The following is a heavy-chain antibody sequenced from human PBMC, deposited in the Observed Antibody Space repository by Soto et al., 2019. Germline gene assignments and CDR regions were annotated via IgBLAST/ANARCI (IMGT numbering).Heavy chain of an antibody. V-gene: IGHV4-34*01. D-gene: IGHD3-9*01. Sequence: SETLSLTCAVYGGSFSGYYWSWIRQPPGKGLEWIGEINHSGSTNYNPSLKSRVTISVDTSKNQFSLKLSSVTAADTAVYYCARGPATYYDILTGYYKYYYYYGMDVWG. CDR2: INHSGST. CDR3: ARGPATYYDILTGYYKYYYYYGMDV. J-gene: IGHJ6*01. CDR1: GGSFSGYY.